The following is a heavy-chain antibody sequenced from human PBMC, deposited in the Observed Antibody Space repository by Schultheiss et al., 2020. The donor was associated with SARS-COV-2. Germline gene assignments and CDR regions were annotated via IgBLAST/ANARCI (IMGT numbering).Heavy chain of an antibody. CDR2: IYSGGST. CDR1: GFTVSSNY. CDR3: ARDPQRGYSYGSLGFDY. J-gene: IGHJ4*02. D-gene: IGHD5-18*01. Sequence: GGSLRLSCAASGFTVSSNYMSWVRQAPGKGLEWVSVIYSGGSTYYADSVKGRFTISRDNSKNTLYLQMNSLRAEDTAVYYCARDPQRGYSYGSLGFDYWGQGTLVTVSS. V-gene: IGHV3-66*01.